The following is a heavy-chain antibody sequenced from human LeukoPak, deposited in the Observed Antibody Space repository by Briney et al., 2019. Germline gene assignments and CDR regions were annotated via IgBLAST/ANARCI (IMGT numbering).Heavy chain of an antibody. D-gene: IGHD3-10*01. Sequence: LETPSLTRTVSSGSFSDYYLTWVRQPPRPGLEWIGYSGGRKYNPSLESRVTISVDTSKRHFSLTLSSVTAADTAIYYCARTRRHYYGSGKNLTPWPAGLDVWGQGTTVIVSA. CDR2: SGGR. V-gene: IGHV4-59*01. CDR1: SGSFSDYY. J-gene: IGHJ6*01. CDR3: ARTRRHYYGSGKNLTPWPAGLDV.